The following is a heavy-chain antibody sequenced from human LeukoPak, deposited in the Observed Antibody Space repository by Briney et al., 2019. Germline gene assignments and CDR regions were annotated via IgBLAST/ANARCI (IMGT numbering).Heavy chain of an antibody. D-gene: IGHD3-3*01. Sequence: SVRVSCKASGGTFSSYAISWVRQAPGQGLEWMGGVIPIFGTANYAQKFQGRVTITADESTSTAYMELSSLRSEDTAVYYCARDSGGIFGVIRAPDYWGQGTLVTVSS. V-gene: IGHV1-69*01. CDR2: VIPIFGTA. CDR1: GGTFSSYA. J-gene: IGHJ4*02. CDR3: ARDSGGIFGVIRAPDY.